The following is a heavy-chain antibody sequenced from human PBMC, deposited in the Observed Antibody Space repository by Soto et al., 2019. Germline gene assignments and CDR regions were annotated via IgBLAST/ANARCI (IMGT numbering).Heavy chain of an antibody. J-gene: IGHJ5*02. CDR1: GFIFSDYY. CDR2: ISSSGNTI. CDR3: ARRLGFSGVGPSTSNWFDP. D-gene: IGHD1-26*01. V-gene: IGHV3-11*01. Sequence: QVQLVESGGGLVKPGGSLRLSCAASGFIFSDYYMSWIRQAPGKGLEWVSYISSSGNTIYYATSVKGRFTISRDNAKNSLYLQMNSLTAEDTAVYYCARRLGFSGVGPSTSNWFDPWGQGTLVTVSS.